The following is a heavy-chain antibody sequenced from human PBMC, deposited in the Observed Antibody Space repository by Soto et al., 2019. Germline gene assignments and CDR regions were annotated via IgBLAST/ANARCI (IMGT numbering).Heavy chain of an antibody. CDR1: GGSFSGYY. V-gene: IGHV4-34*01. CDR2: INHSGST. CDR3: ARGEDADSSGWYDY. D-gene: IGHD6-19*01. Sequence: SETLSLTCAVHGGSFSGYYWSWIRQPPGKGLEWIGEINHSGSTNYNPSLKSRVTISVDTSKNQFSLKLSSVTAADTAVYYCARGEDADSSGWYDYWGQGTLVTVSS. J-gene: IGHJ4*02.